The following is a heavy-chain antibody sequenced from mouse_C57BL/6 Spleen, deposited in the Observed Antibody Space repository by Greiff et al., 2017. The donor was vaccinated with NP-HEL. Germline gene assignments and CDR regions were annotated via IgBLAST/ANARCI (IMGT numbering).Heavy chain of an antibody. CDR2: IHPYGGST. Sequence: QVQLQQPGAELVKPGASVKLSCKASGYTFTSYWMHWVKQRPGQGLEWIGMIHPYGGSTNYNEKFKRKATLTVDKSSSTAYMQLSSLTSEDSAVYCWGSYGEAYWGQGTLVTVSA. CDR3: GSYGEAY. CDR1: GYTFTSYW. D-gene: IGHD1-1*01. J-gene: IGHJ3*01. V-gene: IGHV1-64*01.